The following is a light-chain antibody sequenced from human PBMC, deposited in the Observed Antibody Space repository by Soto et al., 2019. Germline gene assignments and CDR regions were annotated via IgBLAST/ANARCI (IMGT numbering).Light chain of an antibody. CDR3: TSYAGINIPVV. CDR2: EVT. J-gene: IGLJ2*01. V-gene: IGLV2-8*01. Sequence: QSALTQPPSASGSPGQSVTISCTGTSSDVGGYNFVSWYRQHPGKAPKLMIYEVTKRPSGVPDRFSGSKSGNTASLTVSGLQREDEADYYCTSYAGINIPVVFGGGTKLTVL. CDR1: SSDVGGYNF.